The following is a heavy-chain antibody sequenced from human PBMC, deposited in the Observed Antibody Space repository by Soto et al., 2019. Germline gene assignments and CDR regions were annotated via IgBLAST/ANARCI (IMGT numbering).Heavy chain of an antibody. J-gene: IGHJ6*02. CDR1: GGTFSSYA. Sequence: QVQLVQSGAEVKKPGSSVKVSCKASGGTFSSYAISWVLQAPGQGLEWMGGIIPIFGTANYAQKFQGRVTITADDSTSTDYMELSSLRSEDTAVYYCARAIVVVTAAHYYGMDVWGQGPTVTVSS. V-gene: IGHV1-69*12. CDR3: ARAIVVVTAAHYYGMDV. CDR2: IIPIFGTA. D-gene: IGHD2-21*02.